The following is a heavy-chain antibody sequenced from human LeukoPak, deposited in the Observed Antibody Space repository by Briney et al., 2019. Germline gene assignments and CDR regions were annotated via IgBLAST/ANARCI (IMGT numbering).Heavy chain of an antibody. Sequence: PSETLSLTCAVYGGSFSGYYWSWIRQHPGKGLEWVGEINHSGSTNYNPSLQSRVTISVDTSKNQFSLKLSSVTAADTAVYYCARGYSNYDFWSGYYTRGYFDYWGQGTLVTVSS. CDR1: GGSFSGYY. CDR3: ARGYSNYDFWSGYYTRGYFDY. CDR2: INHSGST. D-gene: IGHD3-3*01. J-gene: IGHJ4*02. V-gene: IGHV4-34*01.